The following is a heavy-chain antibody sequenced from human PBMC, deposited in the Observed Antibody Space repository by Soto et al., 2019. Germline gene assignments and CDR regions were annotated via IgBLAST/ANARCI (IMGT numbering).Heavy chain of an antibody. CDR1: GFTFSSYG. CDR2: ISYDGSNK. D-gene: IGHD5-12*01. V-gene: IGHV3-30*18. CDR3: AKDGEAAENSGYDYGFWYYYYYMDV. J-gene: IGHJ6*03. Sequence: PGGSLRLSCAASGFTFSSYGMHWVRQAPGKGLEWVAVISYDGSNKYYADSVKGRFTISRDNSKNTLYLQMNSLRAEDTAVYYCAKDGEAAENSGYDYGFWYYYYYMDVWGKGTTVTVSS.